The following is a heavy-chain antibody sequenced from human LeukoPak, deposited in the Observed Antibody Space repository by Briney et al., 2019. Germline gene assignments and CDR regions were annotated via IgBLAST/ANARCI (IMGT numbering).Heavy chain of an antibody. CDR2: IYYSGST. J-gene: IGHJ6*03. V-gene: IGHV4-59*01. CDR1: GGSISSYY. Sequence: SETLSLTCTVSGGSISSYYWSWIRQPPGKGLEWIGYIYYSGSTNYNPSLTSRVTISIDTSKNQFSLTLISVTAPATAVYYCSRRGMDNDVWGSYRPPPSYYYYYMDVWGKGTTVTVSS. D-gene: IGHD3-16*02. CDR3: SRRGMDNDVWGSYRPPPSYYYYYMDV.